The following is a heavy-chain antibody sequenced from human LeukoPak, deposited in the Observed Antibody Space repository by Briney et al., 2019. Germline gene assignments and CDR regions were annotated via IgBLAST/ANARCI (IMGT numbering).Heavy chain of an antibody. CDR1: VYTFTGYY. V-gene: IGHV1-2*02. CDR3: ARTTVTTEYYFDY. Sequence: ASVKVSCKASVYTFTGYYMHWVRQATGQGLEWMGWINPNSGGTNYAQKFQGRVTMTRDTSISTAYMELSRLRSDDTAVYYCARTTVTTEYYFDYWGQGTLVTVSS. J-gene: IGHJ4*02. D-gene: IGHD4-17*01. CDR2: INPNSGGT.